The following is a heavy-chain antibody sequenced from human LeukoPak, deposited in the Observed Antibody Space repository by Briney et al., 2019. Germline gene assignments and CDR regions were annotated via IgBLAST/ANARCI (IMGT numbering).Heavy chain of an antibody. J-gene: IGHJ4*02. D-gene: IGHD6-19*01. CDR3: AREGYSSGWSFDY. V-gene: IGHV3-23*01. CDR1: GFTFRSHA. Sequence: GGSLRLSCVGSGFTFRSHAMSWVRQAPEKGLEFVSGIYENGGTTYYADSVKGRFSISRDNSKNSLYLQMNSLRAEDTAVYYCAREGYSSGWSFDYWGQGTLVTVSS. CDR2: IYENGGTT.